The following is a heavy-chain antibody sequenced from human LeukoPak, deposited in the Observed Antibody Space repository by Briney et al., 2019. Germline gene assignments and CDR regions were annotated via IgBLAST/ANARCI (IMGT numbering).Heavy chain of an antibody. V-gene: IGHV3-48*04. Sequence: PGGSLRLSCAASGFTFSSYSMNWVRQAPGKGLEWVSYISSSSSTIYYADSVKGRFTISRDNAKNSLYLQMNSLRAEDTAVYYCARDSVYYCYYMDVWGKGTTVTVSS. J-gene: IGHJ6*03. D-gene: IGHD3-10*01. CDR2: ISSSSSTI. CDR3: ARDSVYYCYYMDV. CDR1: GFTFSSYS.